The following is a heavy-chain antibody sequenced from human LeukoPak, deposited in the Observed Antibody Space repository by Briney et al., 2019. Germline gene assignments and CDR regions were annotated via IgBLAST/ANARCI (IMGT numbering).Heavy chain of an antibody. CDR2: IYYSGST. V-gene: IGHV4-59*01. Sequence: SETLSLTCTVSGGSISSYYWSWIRQPPGKGLEWIGYIYYSGSTNYNPSLKSRVTISVDTSKNQFSLKLSSVTAADTAVYYCARETVAVAIDYWGQGTLVTVSS. J-gene: IGHJ4*02. D-gene: IGHD6-19*01. CDR3: ARETVAVAIDY. CDR1: GGSISSYY.